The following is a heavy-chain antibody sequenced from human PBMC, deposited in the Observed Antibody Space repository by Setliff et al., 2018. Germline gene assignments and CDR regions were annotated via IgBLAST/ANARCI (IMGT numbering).Heavy chain of an antibody. Sequence: SETLSLTCAVSGGSISSSNWWSWVRQPPGKGLEWIGEIYHSGSTNYNPSLKSRVTISVDKSKNQFSLKLSSVTAADTAVYYCAGRDVEMATIRADAFDIWGQGTMVTVSS. D-gene: IGHD5-12*01. CDR3: AGRDVEMATIRADAFDI. CDR1: GGSISSSNW. CDR2: IYHSGST. V-gene: IGHV4-4*02. J-gene: IGHJ3*02.